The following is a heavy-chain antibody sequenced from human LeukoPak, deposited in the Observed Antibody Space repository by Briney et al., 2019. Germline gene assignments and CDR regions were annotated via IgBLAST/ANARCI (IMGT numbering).Heavy chain of an antibody. CDR1: GGSISSYY. V-gene: IGHV4-59*08. CDR2: IYYSGST. Sequence: PSETLSLTCTVSGGSISSYYWSWIRQPPGKGLEWIGYIYYSGSTNYNPSLKSRVTISVDTSKNQFSLKLSSVTAADTAVYYCARRSGYFDWSWYFDLWGRGILVTVSS. CDR3: ARRSGYFDWSWYFDL. J-gene: IGHJ2*01. D-gene: IGHD3-9*01.